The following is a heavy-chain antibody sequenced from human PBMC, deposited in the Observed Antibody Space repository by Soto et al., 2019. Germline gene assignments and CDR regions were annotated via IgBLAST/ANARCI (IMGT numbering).Heavy chain of an antibody. V-gene: IGHV4-34*01. Sequence: TSETQSLSSAVYGGSFGVYYWSWLRPPIGKGLEWIGEINHSGSTNYNPSLKSRVTISVDTSKNQFSLKLSSVTAADTAVYYCARGGVLWFGELLEYYGMDVWGQGTTVTSSS. CDR1: GGSFGVYY. D-gene: IGHD3-10*01. J-gene: IGHJ6*02. CDR3: ARGGVLWFGELLEYYGMDV. CDR2: INHSGST.